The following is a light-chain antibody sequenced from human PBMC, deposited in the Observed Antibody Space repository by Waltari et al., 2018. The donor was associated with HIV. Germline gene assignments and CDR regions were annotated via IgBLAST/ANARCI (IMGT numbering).Light chain of an antibody. J-gene: IGLJ1*01. V-gene: IGLV1-40*01. CDR3: QSFDNSLNGYV. CDR2: GNS. Sequence: QSVLTQPPSLSGAPGQRVTISCTGSSSTLGANFDVHWYQVLPGTAPKLLIFGNSNRPSGVPDRFSGSKSGTSASLAITGLQPEDEAEYFCQSFDNSLNGYVFGTGTTVIVL. CDR1: SSTLGANFD.